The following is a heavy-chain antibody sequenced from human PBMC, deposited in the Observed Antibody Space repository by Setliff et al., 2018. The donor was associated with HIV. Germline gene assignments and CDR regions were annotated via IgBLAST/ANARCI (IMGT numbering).Heavy chain of an antibody. CDR1: GGSISSSSYY. CDR2: IYYSGST. D-gene: IGHD3-22*01. V-gene: IGHV4-39*07. CDR3: ARASTRIGYDSSGYPFDY. Sequence: SETLSPTCTVSGGSISSSSYYWGWIRQPPGKGLEWIGGIYYSGSTYYNPSLKSRVTISVDTSKNQFSLKLSSVTAADTAVYYCARASTRIGYDSSGYPFDYWGQGTLVTVSS. J-gene: IGHJ4*02.